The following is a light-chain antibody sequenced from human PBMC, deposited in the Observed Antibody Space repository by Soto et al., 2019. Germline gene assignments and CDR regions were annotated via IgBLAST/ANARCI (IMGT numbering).Light chain of an antibody. CDR3: SSYTSSSTHV. CDR1: SSDVGGYDY. Sequence: QSVLTQPASVSGSTRQSSAISCTGTSSDVGGYDYVSWYQQLPGKAPKLMIYDVNNRPSGASNRFSGSKSGNTASLTIPGLQAEDEADYYCSSYTSSSTHVFGTGTKVTVL. CDR2: DVN. V-gene: IGLV2-14*03. J-gene: IGLJ1*01.